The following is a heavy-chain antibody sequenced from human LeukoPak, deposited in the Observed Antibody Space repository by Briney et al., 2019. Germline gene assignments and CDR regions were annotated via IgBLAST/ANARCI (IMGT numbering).Heavy chain of an antibody. D-gene: IGHD1-1*01. CDR1: GFTFDDYA. Sequence: GRSLRLSCAASGFTFDDYAMHWVRQAPGKGLEWVAVISYDGSNKYYADSVKGRFTISRDNSKNTLYLQMNSLRAEDTAVYYCAKAGKWDYFDYWGQGTLVTVSS. J-gene: IGHJ4*02. V-gene: IGHV3-30*18. CDR2: ISYDGSNK. CDR3: AKAGKWDYFDY.